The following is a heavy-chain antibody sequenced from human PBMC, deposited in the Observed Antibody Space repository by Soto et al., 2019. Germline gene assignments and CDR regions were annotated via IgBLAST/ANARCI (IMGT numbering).Heavy chain of an antibody. CDR2: IYYSGST. CDR1: GGSISSYY. CDR3: ARDGGKYDPQNGMDV. D-gene: IGHD3-16*01. Sequence: QVQLQESGPGLVKPSETLSLTCTVSGGSISSYYWSWIRQPPGKGLEWIGYIYYSGSTNYNPSLKSRVTISVDTSKNQFSLKLNSVTATDTAVYYCARDGGKYDPQNGMDVWGQGTTVTVSS. V-gene: IGHV4-59*01. J-gene: IGHJ6*02.